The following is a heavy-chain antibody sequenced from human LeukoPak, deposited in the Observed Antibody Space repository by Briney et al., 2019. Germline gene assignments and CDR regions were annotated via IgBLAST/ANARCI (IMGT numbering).Heavy chain of an antibody. D-gene: IGHD2-15*01. V-gene: IGHV3-21*01. Sequence: PGGSLRLSCAASGFTFSSYSMNWVRQAPGKGLEWVSSISSSSSYIYYADSVKGRFTISRDNAKNSLYLQMNSLRAEDTAVYYCARDSGGYCSGGSCYPGAFDIWGQGTMVTVSS. CDR1: GFTFSSYS. J-gene: IGHJ3*02. CDR3: ARDSGGYCSGGSCYPGAFDI. CDR2: ISSSSSYI.